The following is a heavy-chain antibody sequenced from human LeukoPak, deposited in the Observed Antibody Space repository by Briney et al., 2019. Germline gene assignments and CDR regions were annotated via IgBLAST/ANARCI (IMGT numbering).Heavy chain of an antibody. V-gene: IGHV4-39*02. J-gene: IGHJ1*01. D-gene: IGHD3-22*01. CDR2: IYYDGSA. CDR1: GGSISSSSYY. Sequence: SETLSLTCTVSGGSISSSSYYWGWIRQPPGKGLEWIGSIYYDGSAYYNPSLTSRVIISVDTSRNLFSLKLSSVTAADTAVYYCARDYSDSSGYSPFQHWGQGTLVTVSS. CDR3: ARDYSDSSGYSPFQH.